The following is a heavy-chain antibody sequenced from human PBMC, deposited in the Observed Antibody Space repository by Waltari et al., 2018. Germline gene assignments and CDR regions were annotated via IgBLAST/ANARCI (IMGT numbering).Heavy chain of an antibody. V-gene: IGHV3-74*01. Sequence: EVQLVASGGGLVQPGGSMSLSCAASGFPFGNYWMYWVRQAPRKGLVWVSLSSSDGSITSYADSVKGRFTISRDNAKNTLYLQMNSLRAEDTAVYYCASQLGVPGYWGQGTLVTVSS. CDR1: GFPFGNYW. CDR2: SSSDGSIT. D-gene: IGHD1-1*01. J-gene: IGHJ4*02. CDR3: ASQLGVPGY.